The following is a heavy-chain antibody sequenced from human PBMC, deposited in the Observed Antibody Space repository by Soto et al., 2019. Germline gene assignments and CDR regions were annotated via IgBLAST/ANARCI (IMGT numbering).Heavy chain of an antibody. D-gene: IGHD3-22*01. CDR2: IIPIFGTA. CDR1: GGTFSSYA. J-gene: IGHJ4*02. Sequence: GASVKVSCTASGGTFSSYAISWVRQAPGQGLEWMGGIIPIFGTANYAQKFQGRVTITADESTSTAYMELSSLRSEDTAVYYCARVGDSSGYYENWGQGTLVTVSS. CDR3: ARVGDSSGYYEN. V-gene: IGHV1-69*13.